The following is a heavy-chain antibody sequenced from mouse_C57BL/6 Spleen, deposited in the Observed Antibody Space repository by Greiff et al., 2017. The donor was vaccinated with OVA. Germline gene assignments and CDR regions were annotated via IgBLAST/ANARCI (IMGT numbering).Heavy chain of an antibody. J-gene: IGHJ2*01. CDR2: IYPGDGDT. Sequence: VQLVESGAELVKPGASVKISCKASGYAFSSYWMNWVKQRPGKGLEWIGQIYPGDGDTNYNGKFKGKATLTADKSFSTAYMQLSSLTSEDSAVYFCARVGWDDYFDYWGQGTTLTVSS. CDR3: ARVGWDDYFDY. V-gene: IGHV1-80*01. CDR1: GYAFSSYW. D-gene: IGHD4-1*01.